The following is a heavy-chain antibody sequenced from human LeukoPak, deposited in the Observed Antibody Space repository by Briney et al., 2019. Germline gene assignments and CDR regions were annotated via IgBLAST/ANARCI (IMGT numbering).Heavy chain of an antibody. CDR1: GFTFNDYW. D-gene: IGHD1-26*01. J-gene: IGHJ4*02. CDR2: IKHDGSEK. Sequence: GGSLRLSCAASGFTFNDYWMTWVRQAPGKGLEWVANIKHDGSEKYYVDSVKGRFTISRDNAKNSLYLQMNSLRADDTAVYYCARGLWEGSYWGQGTLVTVSS. CDR3: ARGLWEGSY. V-gene: IGHV3-7*05.